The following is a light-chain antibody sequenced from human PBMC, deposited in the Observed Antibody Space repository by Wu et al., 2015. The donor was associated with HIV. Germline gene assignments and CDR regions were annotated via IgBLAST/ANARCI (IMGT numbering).Light chain of an antibody. Sequence: DIQMTQSPSSLSASVGDRVTITCRASQSISNYLAWYQQKPGKVPKLLIYAASTLQSGVPSRFSGSGSGTDFTLTISSLQPEDVATYYCQKYNSAPRRTFGQGTKVEIK. CDR2: AAS. CDR1: QSISNY. CDR3: QKYNSAPRRT. V-gene: IGKV1-27*01. J-gene: IGKJ1*01.